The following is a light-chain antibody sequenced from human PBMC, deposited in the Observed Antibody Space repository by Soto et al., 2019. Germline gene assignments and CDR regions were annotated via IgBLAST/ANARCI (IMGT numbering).Light chain of an antibody. CDR3: QQYNNWPPIT. CDR2: GAS. CDR1: QSVRSSH. J-gene: IGKJ5*01. V-gene: IGKV3D-15*01. Sequence: EIVLTQSPGTLSLSPGERATLSCRASQSVRSSHLAWYQQKPGQAPRLLIYGASSRATGIPDRFSGSGSGTEFTLTISSLQSEDFAVYYCQQYNNWPPITFGQGTRLEIK.